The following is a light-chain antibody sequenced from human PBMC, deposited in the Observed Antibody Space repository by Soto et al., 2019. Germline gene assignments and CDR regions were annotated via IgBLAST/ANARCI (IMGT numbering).Light chain of an antibody. Sequence: DIQMTQSPSFVSASVGDRVTITCRASQDIGAWLAWYQHKPGTAPKLLIYAASSLESGVPSRFSGSGSGTDFTLTISSLQPEDFASYYCQQASSFRSFGGGTKIEIK. CDR3: QQASSFRS. CDR2: AAS. V-gene: IGKV1-12*02. CDR1: QDIGAW. J-gene: IGKJ4*01.